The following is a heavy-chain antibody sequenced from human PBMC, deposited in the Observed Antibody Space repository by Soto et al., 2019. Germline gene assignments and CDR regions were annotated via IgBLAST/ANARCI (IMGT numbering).Heavy chain of an antibody. D-gene: IGHD6-6*01. J-gene: IGHJ6*02. V-gene: IGHV4-59*01. Sequence: PSETLSLTCTVSGGSISSYYWSWIRQPPGKGLEWIGYIYYSGSTNYNPSLKSRVTISVDTSKNQFSLKLSSVTAADTAVYYCARDSIAARRNYYYYGMDVWGQGTPVTVSS. CDR3: ARDSIAARRNYYYYGMDV. CDR1: GGSISSYY. CDR2: IYYSGST.